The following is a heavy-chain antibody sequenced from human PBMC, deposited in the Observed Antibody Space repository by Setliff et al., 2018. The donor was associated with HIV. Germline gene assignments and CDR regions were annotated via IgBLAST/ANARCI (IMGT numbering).Heavy chain of an antibody. CDR2: INTGNGDT. Sequence: VASVKVSCKASGYTFTSYAMHWVRQAPGQRLEWVGWINTGNGDTKYSQDFQGRVTISRDTSASTAHMELSSLRSEDMAVYYCARSQINLVRGVVHYLDYWGQGTLVTVSS. J-gene: IGHJ4*02. CDR3: ARSQINLVRGVVHYLDY. D-gene: IGHD3-10*01. V-gene: IGHV1-3*03. CDR1: GYTFTSYA.